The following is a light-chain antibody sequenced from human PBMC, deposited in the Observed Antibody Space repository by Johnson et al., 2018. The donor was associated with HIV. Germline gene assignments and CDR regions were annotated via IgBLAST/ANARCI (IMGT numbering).Light chain of an antibody. CDR1: SSNIGDNY. CDR2: ENN. V-gene: IGLV1-51*02. Sequence: QSVLTQPPSVSAAPGQKVTISCSGSSSNIGDNYVSWYQQLPGTAPKVLIYENNERPSGIPDRFSGSRSGTSATLGITGLQTGDEADYYCGTWDSSLGASYVFGHGTKVSVL. J-gene: IGLJ1*01. CDR3: GTWDSSLGASYV.